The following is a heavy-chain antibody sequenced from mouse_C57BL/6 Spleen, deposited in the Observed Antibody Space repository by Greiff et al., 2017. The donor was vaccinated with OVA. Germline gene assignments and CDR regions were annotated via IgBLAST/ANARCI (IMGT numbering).Heavy chain of an antibody. V-gene: IGHV14-4*01. Sequence: EVQVVESGAELVRPGASVKLSCTASGFNIKDDYMHWVKQRPEQGLEWIGWIDPENGDTEYASKFQGKATITADTSSNTAYLQLSSLTSEDTAVYYCIQTAQDYWGQGTTLTVSS. CDR3: IQTAQDY. CDR2: IDPENGDT. J-gene: IGHJ2*01. D-gene: IGHD3-2*02. CDR1: GFNIKDDY.